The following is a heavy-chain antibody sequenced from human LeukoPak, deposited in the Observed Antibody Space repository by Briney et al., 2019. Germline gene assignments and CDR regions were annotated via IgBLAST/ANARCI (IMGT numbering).Heavy chain of an antibody. CDR1: GGSISSYY. CDR2: IYTSGST. CDR3: ARAYTTMVRGVQYYYGMDV. D-gene: IGHD3-10*01. Sequence: SETLSLTCTVSGGSISSYYWSWIRQPAGKGLEWIGRIYTSGSTNYNPSLKSRVTMSVDTSKNQFSLKLSSVTAADTAVYYCARAYTTMVRGVQYYYGMDVWGQGTTVTVSS. V-gene: IGHV4-4*07. J-gene: IGHJ6*02.